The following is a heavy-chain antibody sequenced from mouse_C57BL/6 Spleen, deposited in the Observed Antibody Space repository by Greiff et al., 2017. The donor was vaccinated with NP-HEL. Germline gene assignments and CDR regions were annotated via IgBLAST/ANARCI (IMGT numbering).Heavy chain of an antibody. D-gene: IGHD1-1*01. J-gene: IGHJ1*03. CDR2: ISDGGSYT. V-gene: IGHV5-4*01. Sequence: EVQLVESGGGLVKPGGSLKLSCAASGFTFSSYAMSWVRQTPEKRLEWVATISDGGSYTYYPDNVKGRFTISRDNAKNNLYLQMSHLKSEDTAMYYCARAIPYYYGSSSWYFDVWGTGTTVTVSS. CDR3: ARAIPYYYGSSSWYFDV. CDR1: GFTFSSYA.